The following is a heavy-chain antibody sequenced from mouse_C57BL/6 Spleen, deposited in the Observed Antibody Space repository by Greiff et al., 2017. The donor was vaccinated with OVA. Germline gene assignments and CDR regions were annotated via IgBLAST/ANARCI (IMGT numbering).Heavy chain of an antibody. Sequence: EVQLVESGPGLVKPSQSLSLTCSVTGYSITSGYYWNWIRQFPGNKLEWMGYISYDGSNNYNPSLKNRISITRDTSKNQFFLKLNSVTTEDTATYYCARSYGYYAMDYWGQGTSVTVSS. CDR3: ARSYGYYAMDY. CDR1: GYSITSGYY. CDR2: ISYDGSN. J-gene: IGHJ4*01. D-gene: IGHD1-1*02. V-gene: IGHV3-6*01.